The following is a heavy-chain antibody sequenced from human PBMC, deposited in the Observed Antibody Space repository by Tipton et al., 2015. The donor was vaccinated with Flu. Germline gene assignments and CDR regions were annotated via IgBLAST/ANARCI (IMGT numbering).Heavy chain of an antibody. V-gene: IGHV4-59*08. CDR2: VYYSGNS. CDR1: GGSINNYY. CDR3: ARLSYYDVDLKNFYFDY. Sequence: TLSLTCSVSGGSINNYYLSWIRQAPGKGLEWIGSVYYSGNSYYNPSLKSRVTVSVDTSKNQFSLMLRSVTAADTAVYYCARLSYYDVDLKNFYFDYWGQGALVTVSS. J-gene: IGHJ4*02. D-gene: IGHD3-10*02.